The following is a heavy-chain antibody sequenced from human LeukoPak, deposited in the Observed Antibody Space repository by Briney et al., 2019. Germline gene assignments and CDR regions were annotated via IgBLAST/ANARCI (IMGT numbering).Heavy chain of an antibody. V-gene: IGHV3-30-3*01. CDR3: ARGGCSGGSCLLDY. J-gene: IGHJ4*02. D-gene: IGHD2-15*01. Sequence: GGSLRLSCAASGFTFSSYAMHWVRQAPGKGLEWVAVISYDGSNKYYADSVKGRLTISRDNSKNTLYLQMNSLRAEDTAVYYCARGGCSGGSCLLDYWGQGTLVTVSS. CDR2: ISYDGSNK. CDR1: GFTFSSYA.